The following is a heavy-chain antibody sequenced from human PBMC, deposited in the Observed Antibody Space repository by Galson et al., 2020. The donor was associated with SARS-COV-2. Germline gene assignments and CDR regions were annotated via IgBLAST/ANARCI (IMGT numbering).Heavy chain of an antibody. D-gene: IGHD4-17*01. Sequence: GESLKISCEASGFTFSSYSMNWVRQAPGKGLEWVSSISSSSSYIYYADSVKGRFTISRDNAKNSLYLQMNSLRAEDTSVYYCASQYGDYLYYYYYGMDVWGQGTTVTVSS. V-gene: IGHV3-21*01. CDR2: ISSSSSYI. CDR1: GFTFSSYS. CDR3: ASQYGDYLYYYYYGMDV. J-gene: IGHJ6*02.